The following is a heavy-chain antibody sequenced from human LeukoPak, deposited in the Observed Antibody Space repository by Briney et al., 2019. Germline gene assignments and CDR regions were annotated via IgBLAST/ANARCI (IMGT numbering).Heavy chain of an antibody. J-gene: IGHJ6*02. CDR3: TRDHCTSINCYEYNYYGMDV. CDR1: GYTFTAYY. V-gene: IGHV1-2*06. Sequence: ASGKVSCKASGYTFTAYYIHWVRRAPGQGLEWMGRINPNSDGTESAQKFQGRVTMTRDTSISTAYMELSRLRSDDTAVYYCTRDHCTSINCYEYNYYGMDVWGQGTTVTVSS. CDR2: INPNSDGT. D-gene: IGHD2-2*01.